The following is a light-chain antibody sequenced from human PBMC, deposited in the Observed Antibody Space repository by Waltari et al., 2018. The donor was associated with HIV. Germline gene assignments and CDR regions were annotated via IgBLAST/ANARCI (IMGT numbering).Light chain of an antibody. J-gene: IGKJ2*01. CDR2: DSS. Sequence: EFVLTQFPATLSLSPGARATLSCRASQTISGSIAWYQQRPGQTPSLLIYDSSKRATDIPTRFSGSGSGTDFTLTIASLEPEDFTFYYCQHRSSWPLYTFGQGTRVDIK. V-gene: IGKV3-11*01. CDR3: QHRSSWPLYT. CDR1: QTISGS.